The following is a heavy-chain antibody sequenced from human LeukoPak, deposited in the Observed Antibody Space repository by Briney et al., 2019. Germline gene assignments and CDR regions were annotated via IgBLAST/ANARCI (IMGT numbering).Heavy chain of an antibody. CDR2: IRSKAYGGTT. J-gene: IGHJ4*02. CDR1: GFTFSSYD. Sequence: GGALRLSCAASGFTFSSYDMSWFRQAPGKGLEWVGFIRSKAYGGTTEYAASVKGRFTISRDDSKSIAYLQMNSLKTEDTAVYYCTRGDGDFWSGYYRDPVLQNFDYWGQGTLVTVSS. CDR3: TRGDGDFWSGYYRDPVLQNFDY. D-gene: IGHD3-3*01. V-gene: IGHV3-49*03.